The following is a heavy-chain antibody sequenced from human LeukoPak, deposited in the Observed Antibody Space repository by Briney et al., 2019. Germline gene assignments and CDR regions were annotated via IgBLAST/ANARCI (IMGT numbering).Heavy chain of an antibody. CDR2: ISSSSDYI. D-gene: IGHD5-12*01. J-gene: IGHJ6*03. V-gene: IGHV3-21*04. CDR1: GFTFSSYS. CDR3: AKVSGYDEYYYYYYMDV. Sequence: PGGSLRLSCAASGFTFSSYSLNWVRQAPGKGLEWVSSISSSSDYIYYADSVKGRFTISRDNSKNTLYLQMNSLRAEDTAVYYCAKVSGYDEYYYYYYMDVWGKGTTVTVSS.